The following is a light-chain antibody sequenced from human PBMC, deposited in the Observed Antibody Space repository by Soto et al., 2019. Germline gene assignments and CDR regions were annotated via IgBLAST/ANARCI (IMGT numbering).Light chain of an antibody. CDR1: ETVRSN. J-gene: IGKJ2*01. CDR2: GAS. CDR3: QQYYNWPPYT. V-gene: IGKV3-15*01. Sequence: MVMTQYPATLSVSPGEIATLSCRSGETVRSNVAWFQQKPGQAPRLLIFGASTRATGIPTRFTGSGSGQEFTLTIDSLQSEDFAVYYCQQYYNWPPYTFGQGTKVEI.